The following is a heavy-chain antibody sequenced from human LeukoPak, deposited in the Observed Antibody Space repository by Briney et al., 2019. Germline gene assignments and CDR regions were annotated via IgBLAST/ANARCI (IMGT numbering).Heavy chain of an antibody. V-gene: IGHV4-34*01. Sequence: SETLSLTCAVYGGSFSGYYWSWIRQPPGKGLEWIGEINHSGSTNYNPSLKSRVTISVDTSKNQFSLKLSSVTAADTAVYYCAGIPAATGYYYYGMDVWGQGTTVTVSS. J-gene: IGHJ6*02. CDR1: GGSFSGYY. CDR3: AGIPAATGYYYYGMDV. D-gene: IGHD2-2*01. CDR2: INHSGST.